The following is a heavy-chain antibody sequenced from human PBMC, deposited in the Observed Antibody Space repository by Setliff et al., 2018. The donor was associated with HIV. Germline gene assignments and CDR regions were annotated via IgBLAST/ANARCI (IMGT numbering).Heavy chain of an antibody. CDR1: GYSISSGYY. CDR3: ARDYFPPHVPPLDP. J-gene: IGHJ5*02. V-gene: IGHV4-38-2*02. Sequence: SETLSLTCTVSGYSISSGYYWGWIRQPPGKGLEWIGSIYHSGSTYYNPSLKSRVTISVDTSKNQFSLKLSSVTAADTAVYYCARDYFPPHVPPLDPWGQGTLVTVSS. D-gene: IGHD3-10*01. CDR2: IYHSGST.